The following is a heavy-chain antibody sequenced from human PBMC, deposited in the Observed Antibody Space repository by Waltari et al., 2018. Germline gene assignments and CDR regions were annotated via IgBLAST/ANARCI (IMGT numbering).Heavy chain of an antibody. V-gene: IGHV3-74*01. Sequence: DVQLVESGGGLVQPGESLRLSCAASGFTFNTFWMHCVLEVPGKGLVWVSRIISDGSDTAYADSVKCLFIISRVNAKNTVSLQINRLRAEDTGIYYCVMNMDDSPGGPWGQGTLVTVSS. CDR2: IISDGSDT. D-gene: IGHD3-3*01. CDR3: VMNMDDSPGGP. CDR1: GFTFNTFW. J-gene: IGHJ5*02.